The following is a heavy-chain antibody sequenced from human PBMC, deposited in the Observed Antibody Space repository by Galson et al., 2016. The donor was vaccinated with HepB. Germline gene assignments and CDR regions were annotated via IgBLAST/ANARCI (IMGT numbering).Heavy chain of an antibody. Sequence: SLRLSCAASGCTFRSYGMHWVRQAPGKGLKWVAVITYDGNNKYYADSVKGRFTISRDNSKNTLYLQMNSLRAEDTAVYYCAKDGSDADNFNYYYYAMDVWGQGTTVTVSS. CDR3: AKDGSDADNFNYYYYAMDV. CDR2: ITYDGNNK. J-gene: IGHJ6*02. CDR1: GCTFRSYG. V-gene: IGHV3-30*18. D-gene: IGHD5-24*01.